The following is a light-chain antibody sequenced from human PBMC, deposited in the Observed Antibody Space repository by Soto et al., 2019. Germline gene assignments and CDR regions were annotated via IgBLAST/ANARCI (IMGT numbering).Light chain of an antibody. CDR2: GAS. Sequence: IVLTHAPGTLSCSPGERATLSCRASHSASSSLAWYQQKPGQAPRLLIYGASSRATGLPDRFSGGGSGTEFTLTITSLQSEDFAVYYCQEYNNWHPITFGGGTKVDIK. CDR1: HSASSS. V-gene: IGKV3D-15*01. J-gene: IGKJ4*01. CDR3: QEYNNWHPIT.